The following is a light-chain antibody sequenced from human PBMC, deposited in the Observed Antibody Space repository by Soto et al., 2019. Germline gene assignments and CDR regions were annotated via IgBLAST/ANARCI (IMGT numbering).Light chain of an antibody. J-gene: IGKJ1*01. Sequence: EIVLTQSPGTLSLSPGARANLSCRASQSVTSNYLAWYQQKPGQAPRLLVYGASSRATGIPDRFSGSGSGTDFILTISRLEPEDFAVYYCQQYGSTPVTFGQGTKVDIK. CDR1: QSVTSNY. CDR3: QQYGSTPVT. V-gene: IGKV3-20*01. CDR2: GAS.